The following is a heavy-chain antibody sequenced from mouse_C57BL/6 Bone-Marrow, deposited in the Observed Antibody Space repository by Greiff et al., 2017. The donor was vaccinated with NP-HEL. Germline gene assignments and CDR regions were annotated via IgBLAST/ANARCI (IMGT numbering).Heavy chain of an antibody. V-gene: IGHV3-6*01. CDR2: ISYDGSN. CDR3: ARALDGYYY. Sequence: ESGPGLVKPSQSLSLTCSVTGYSITSGYYWNWIRQFPGNKLEWMGYISYDGSNNYNPSLKNRISITRDTSKNQFFLKLNSVTTEDTATYYCARALDGYYYWGQGTTLTVSS. J-gene: IGHJ2*01. CDR1: GYSITSGYY. D-gene: IGHD2-3*01.